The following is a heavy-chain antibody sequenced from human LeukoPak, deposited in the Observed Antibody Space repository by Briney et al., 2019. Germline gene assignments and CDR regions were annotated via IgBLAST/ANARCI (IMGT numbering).Heavy chain of an antibody. CDR2: ASYIRGT. Sequence: SETLSLTRTVSVGSINGHYWTWIRQPPGKGLEWIGYASYIRGTNYNPSLKSRVSMSVDASKNEFSLKLSSVTAADTGVYYCATSYGGYVLDYWGQGALVIVSS. D-gene: IGHD1-26*01. CDR1: VGSINGHY. J-gene: IGHJ4*02. V-gene: IGHV4-59*11. CDR3: ATSYGGYVLDY.